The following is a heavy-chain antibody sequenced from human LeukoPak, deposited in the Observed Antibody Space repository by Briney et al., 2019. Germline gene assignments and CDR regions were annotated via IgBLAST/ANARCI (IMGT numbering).Heavy chain of an antibody. D-gene: IGHD6-19*01. CDR3: AGSSYSSGWYGY. CDR1: GYTFTSYG. V-gene: IGHV1-18*01. J-gene: IGHJ4*02. CDR2: ISAYNGNT. Sequence: ASVKVSCKASGYTFTSYGISWVRQAPGQGLEWMGWISAYNGNTNYAQKFQGRVTMTTETSTSTVYMELRTLRSDDTAVYYCAGSSYSSGWYGYWGQGTLVTVSS.